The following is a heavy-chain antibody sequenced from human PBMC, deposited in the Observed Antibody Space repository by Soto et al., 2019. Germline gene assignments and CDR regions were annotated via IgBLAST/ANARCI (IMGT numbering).Heavy chain of an antibody. CDR3: ARGPPYHYDFWSGSRPASLFYFDY. J-gene: IGHJ4*02. Sequence: QVQLQQWGAGLLKPSETLSLTCAVYGGSFSGYYWSWIRQPPGKGLEWIGEINHSGSTNYNPSLRCGVPFSADTSKNHFSPRLSSVTGADTAVFYCARGPPYHYDFWSGSRPASLFYFDYWGQGTLVTVSS. CDR1: GGSFSGYY. CDR2: INHSGST. D-gene: IGHD3-3*01. V-gene: IGHV4-34*01.